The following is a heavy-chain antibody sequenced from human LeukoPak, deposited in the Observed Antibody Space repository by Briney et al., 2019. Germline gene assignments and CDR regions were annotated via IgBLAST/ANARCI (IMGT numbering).Heavy chain of an antibody. CDR3: AREGFHYDILTGYYRVRAFDI. CDR2: LYYSGST. J-gene: IGHJ3*02. Sequence: PSETLSLTCTVSGGSISSGDYYWSWIRQPPGKGLEWIGYLYYSGSTYYNPSLKSRVTISVDTSKNQFSLKLSSVTAADTAVYYCAREGFHYDILTGYYRVRAFDIWGQGTMVTVSS. V-gene: IGHV4-30-4*01. D-gene: IGHD3-9*01. CDR1: GGSISSGDYY.